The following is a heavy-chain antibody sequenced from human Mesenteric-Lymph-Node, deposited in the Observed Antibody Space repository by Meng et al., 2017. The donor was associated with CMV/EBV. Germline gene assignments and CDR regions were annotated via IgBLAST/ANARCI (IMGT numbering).Heavy chain of an antibody. V-gene: IGHV4-34*01. CDR2: INHSGST. D-gene: IGHD1-14*01. CDR3: ASLAPLNNTKDKIPSGY. Sequence: QVQLQQWDAGLLKPSETLSLTCAAYGGSFRAYYWSCIPQPPGKGLEWIGEINHSGSTNYNPSLKCRITISVDTSKNQFSLKLTYVNAADTAVYFCASLAPLNNTKDKIPSGYWGQRNLVTVSS. J-gene: IGHJ4*02. CDR1: GGSFRAYY.